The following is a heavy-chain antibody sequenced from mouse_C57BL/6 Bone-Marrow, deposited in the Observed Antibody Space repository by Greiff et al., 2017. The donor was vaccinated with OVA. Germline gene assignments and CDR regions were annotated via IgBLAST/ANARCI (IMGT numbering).Heavy chain of an antibody. V-gene: IGHV1-52*01. CDR2: IDPSDSET. Sequence: QVQLQQPGAELVRPGSSVKLSCKASGYTFTSYWMHWVKQRPIQGLEWIGNIDPSDSETHYNQKFKDKATLTVDKSSSTAYMQLSSLTSEDSAVYDCARGDYYGSSFYAMDYWGQGTSVTVSS. D-gene: IGHD1-1*01. CDR3: ARGDYYGSSFYAMDY. J-gene: IGHJ4*01. CDR1: GYTFTSYW.